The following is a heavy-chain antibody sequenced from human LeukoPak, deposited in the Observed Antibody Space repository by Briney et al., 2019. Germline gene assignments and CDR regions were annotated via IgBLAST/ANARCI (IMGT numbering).Heavy chain of an antibody. D-gene: IGHD4-17*01. J-gene: IGHJ4*02. CDR3: TTDFLKYGATFDY. V-gene: IGHV3-15*01. Sequence: GGSLRLSCAASGFTFDNAWMSWVRQAPGKGLEWVGRIKKTTDGATTDYAAPVKDRFTISRDDSKDTLFLQMNSLKTEDTAVYYCTTDFLKYGATFDYWGQGSLVTVSS. CDR1: GFTFDNAW. CDR2: IKKTTDGATT.